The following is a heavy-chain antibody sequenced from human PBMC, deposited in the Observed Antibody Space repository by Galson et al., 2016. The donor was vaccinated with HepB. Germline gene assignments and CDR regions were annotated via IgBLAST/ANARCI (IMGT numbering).Heavy chain of an antibody. V-gene: IGHV5-51*01. CDR3: ATFTVAGVLNL. Sequence: QSGAEVKKPGESLKISCQGSGYTFTNYNIGWVRRMPGKGLEWMGLIYPGVSDTRYSPSFQGQVTISADKSISTAYLQWGSLKASDTAIYYCATFTVAGVLNLWGQGTLVTVSS. D-gene: IGHD6-19*01. J-gene: IGHJ5*02. CDR2: IYPGVSDT. CDR1: GYTFTNYN.